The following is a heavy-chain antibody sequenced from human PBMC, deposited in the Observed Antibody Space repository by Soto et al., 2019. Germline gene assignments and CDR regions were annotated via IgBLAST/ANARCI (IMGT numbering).Heavy chain of an antibody. V-gene: IGHV3-30-3*01. CDR2: VSSRDSNQ. CDR1: GFTFSTYT. D-gene: IGHD2-15*01. J-gene: IGHJ2*01. CDR3: ARDGRIRRPDWYFDL. Sequence: QVQLVESGGGVVQPGRSLRLSCAASGFTFSTYTIHWVRQAPGRGLEWVAVVSSRDSNQYYADSVKGRVTISRDNAKNSLYLQMNSLRAEDTAVYYCARDGRIRRPDWYFDLWGRGTLVTVSS.